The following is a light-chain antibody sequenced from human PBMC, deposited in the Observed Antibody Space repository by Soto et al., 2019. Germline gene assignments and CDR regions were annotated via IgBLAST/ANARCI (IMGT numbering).Light chain of an antibody. V-gene: IGKV1-5*03. CDR3: QQYNRYPRT. J-gene: IGKJ1*01. CDR1: QSISSW. Sequence: DIQMTQSPSTLSASVGDRVTITCRASQSISSWLAWYQQKPGKAPKLLIYKASSLESGVPTRFSGSRSGTEFTLTISSLQPDDFATSYCQQYNRYPRTFGQGTKVEIK. CDR2: KAS.